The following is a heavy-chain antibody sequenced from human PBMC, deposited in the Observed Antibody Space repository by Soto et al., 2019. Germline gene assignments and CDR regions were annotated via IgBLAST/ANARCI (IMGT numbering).Heavy chain of an antibody. D-gene: IGHD3-16*01. CDR3: PRGAGRQGGGWFDP. CDR2: INHSGST. Sequence: KPSETLSLTCAVYGGSFSGYYWTWIRQPPGKGLEWIGEINHSGSTNYNPSLKSRVTISVDTSKNQFSLKLSSVTASDTAVYYCPRGAGRQGGGWFDPWGQGTLVTVSS. V-gene: IGHV4-34*01. CDR1: GGSFSGYY. J-gene: IGHJ5*02.